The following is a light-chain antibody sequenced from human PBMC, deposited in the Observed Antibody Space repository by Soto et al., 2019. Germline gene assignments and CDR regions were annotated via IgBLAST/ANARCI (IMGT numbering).Light chain of an antibody. CDR2: GAS. CDR3: QQYDTSPYI. Sequence: EIVLTQSPDTLSLSPGQGVTLSCRASETVRDYLAWHQQQPGQAPRLLIFGASTRDSGIPDRFSGSGSGTYSALTIHSREPDDYVVYYCQQYDTSPYILGQETKQEIK. J-gene: IGKJ2*01. V-gene: IGKV3-20*01. CDR1: ETVRDY.